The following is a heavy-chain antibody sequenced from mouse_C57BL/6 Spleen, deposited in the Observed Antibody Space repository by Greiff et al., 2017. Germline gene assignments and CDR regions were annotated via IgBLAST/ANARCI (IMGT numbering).Heavy chain of an antibody. Sequence: EVQLVESGPGLVKPSQSLSLTCSVTGYSITSGYYWNWIRQFPGNKLEWMGYISYDGSNNYNPSLKNRISITRDTSKNQFFLKLNSVTTEDTATYYCARGGNYGNSPFAYWGQGTLVTVSA. CDR1: GYSITSGYY. CDR2: ISYDGSN. CDR3: ARGGNYGNSPFAY. V-gene: IGHV3-6*01. D-gene: IGHD2-1*01. J-gene: IGHJ3*01.